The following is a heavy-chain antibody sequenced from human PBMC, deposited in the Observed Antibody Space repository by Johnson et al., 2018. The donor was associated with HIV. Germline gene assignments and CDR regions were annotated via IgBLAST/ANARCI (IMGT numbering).Heavy chain of an antibody. CDR1: GFTFSSYA. D-gene: IGHD2-15*01. V-gene: IGHV3-23*04. CDR2: ISGSAYNT. CDR3: ARELPGGDAFDI. J-gene: IGHJ3*02. Sequence: VQLVESGGGFVQPGGSLRLSCAASGFTFSSYAMSWVRQAPGKGLEWVSAISGSAYNTYYAESVKGRLSISRDNSKNTVYLQMNSLRVEDTAVYYCARELPGGDAFDIWGQGTMVTVSS.